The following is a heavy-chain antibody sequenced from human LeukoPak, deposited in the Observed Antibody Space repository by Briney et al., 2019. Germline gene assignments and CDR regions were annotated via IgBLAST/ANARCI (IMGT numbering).Heavy chain of an antibody. CDR2: ISGSGGST. J-gene: IGHJ4*02. CDR3: AKGPSRYYYGSGAGDY. Sequence: GGSLRLSCAASGFTFSSYAMSWVRQAPGKGLEWVSAISGSGGSTYYADPVKGRFTISRDNSKNTLYLQMNSLRAEDTAVYYCAKGPSRYYYGSGAGDYWGQGTLVTVSS. V-gene: IGHV3-23*01. D-gene: IGHD3-10*01. CDR1: GFTFSSYA.